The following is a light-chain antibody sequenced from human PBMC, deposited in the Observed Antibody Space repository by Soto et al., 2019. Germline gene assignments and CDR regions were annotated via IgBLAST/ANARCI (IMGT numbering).Light chain of an antibody. CDR2: DVS. Sequence: QSALTQPRSVSGSPRQSVTISCTGTSSDVGGYNYVSWYQQHPGKAPKLMIYDVSKRPSGVPDRFSGSKSGNTASLTISGLQAEDEADYYCCSYAGSYTLFGGGTQLTVL. CDR3: CSYAGSYTL. V-gene: IGLV2-11*01. J-gene: IGLJ2*01. CDR1: SSDVGGYNY.